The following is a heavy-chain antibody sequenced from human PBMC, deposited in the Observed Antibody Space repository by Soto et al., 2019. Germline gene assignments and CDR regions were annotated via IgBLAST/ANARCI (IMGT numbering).Heavy chain of an antibody. CDR2: ISTYTGNT. V-gene: IGHV1-18*01. J-gene: IGHJ6*02. CDR1: GYSFTSYG. Sequence: ASVKVSSXASGYSFTSYGIAWVRQEPGQGLEGMGWISTYTGNTHSATKVQGRLTMTTDTSTSTAYMDLGSLTSDDTAVYYCVMVDNYVTPTPQDVWGQGTTVTVSS. D-gene: IGHD3-16*01. CDR3: VMVDNYVTPTPQDV.